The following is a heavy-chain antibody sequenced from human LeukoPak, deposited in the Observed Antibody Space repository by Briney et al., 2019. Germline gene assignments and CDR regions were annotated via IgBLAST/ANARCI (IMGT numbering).Heavy chain of an antibody. D-gene: IGHD1-1*01. Sequence: PGGSLRLSCAAFGFTFSDYYMSRIRQAPGKGLEWVSYISSSGSTIYYADSVKGRFTISRDNSRNTLYLQMNSLRTEDTAVYYCAREQQGRRAAFDYWGQGTPVTVSS. CDR3: AREQQGRRAAFDY. J-gene: IGHJ4*02. CDR1: GFTFSDYY. V-gene: IGHV3-11*04. CDR2: ISSSGSTI.